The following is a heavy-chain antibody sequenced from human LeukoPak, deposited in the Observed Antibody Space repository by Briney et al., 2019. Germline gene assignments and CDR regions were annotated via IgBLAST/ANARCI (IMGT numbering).Heavy chain of an antibody. V-gene: IGHV4-34*01. CDR2: INHSGST. J-gene: IGHJ6*02. CDR3: GAQPYDSSGYAYLGYYGMDV. Sequence: PSETLSLTCAVYGGSFSGYYWSWIRQPPGKGLEWIGEINHSGSTNYNPSLKSRVTISVDTSKNQFSLKLSSVTAADTAVYYCGAQPYDSSGYAYLGYYGMDVWGQGTTVTVSS. CDR1: GGSFSGYY. D-gene: IGHD3-22*01.